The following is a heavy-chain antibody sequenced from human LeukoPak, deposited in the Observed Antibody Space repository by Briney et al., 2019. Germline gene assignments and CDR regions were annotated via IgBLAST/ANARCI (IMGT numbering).Heavy chain of an antibody. J-gene: IGHJ4*02. Sequence: GGSLRLSCVTTGFASSGDWMSWVRQAPGKGLEWVSYISSSSSTIYYADSVKGRFTISRDNAKNSLYLQMNSLRAEDTAVYYCARETVRGVSVTPFGYWGQGTLVTVSS. V-gene: IGHV3-48*01. CDR2: ISSSSSTI. CDR1: GFASSGDW. CDR3: ARETVRGVSVTPFGY. D-gene: IGHD3-10*01.